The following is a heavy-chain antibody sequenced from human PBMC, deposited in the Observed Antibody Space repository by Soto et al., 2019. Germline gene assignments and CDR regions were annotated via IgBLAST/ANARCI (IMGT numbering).Heavy chain of an antibody. CDR1: GYTFTSYY. Sequence: QLQLVQSGAEVKKPGASVKVSCKASGYTFTSYYLHWVRQAPGQGLEWMGIINPTAGRTTYVQEVQGRVTMARDTSTSTVYMELSSLRSEDAAVYYCASCSSIVVPGLIMGFDSWGQGTLVTVSS. CDR3: ASCSSIVVPGLIMGFDS. V-gene: IGHV1-46*01. J-gene: IGHJ4*02. D-gene: IGHD2-2*01. CDR2: INPTAGRT.